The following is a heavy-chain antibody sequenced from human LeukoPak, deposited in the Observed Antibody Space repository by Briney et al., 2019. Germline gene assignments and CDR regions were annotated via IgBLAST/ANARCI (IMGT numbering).Heavy chain of an antibody. CDR3: ARDSVRDCGGDCYPDY. CDR1: GFTFSDYY. Sequence: GGSLRPSCAASGFTFSDYYMSWIRQAPRKGLEWVSYISSSGSTIYYADSVKGRFTISRDNAKNSLYLQMNSLRAEDTAVYYCARDSVRDCGGDCYPDYWGQGTLVTVSS. V-gene: IGHV3-11*04. D-gene: IGHD2-21*02. J-gene: IGHJ4*02. CDR2: ISSSGSTI.